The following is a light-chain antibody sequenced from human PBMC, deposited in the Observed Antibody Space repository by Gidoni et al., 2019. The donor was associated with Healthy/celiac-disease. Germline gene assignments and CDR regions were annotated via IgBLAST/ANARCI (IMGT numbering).Light chain of an antibody. J-gene: IGLJ2*01. V-gene: IGLV2-14*01. CDR3: SSYTSSITQVL. Sequence: QSALTQPASGAGSPGQSITISCTGTSSDVGGYNYVYWYQQHPGKAPKLMIYDVSNRPSGVSTRFSGSKSDNTASLTISGLQADDDAAYYCSSYTSSITQVLFGGGTKLTVL. CDR2: DVS. CDR1: SSDVGGYNY.